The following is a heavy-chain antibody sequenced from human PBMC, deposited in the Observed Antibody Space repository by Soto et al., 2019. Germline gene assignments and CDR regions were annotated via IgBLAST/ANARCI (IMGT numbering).Heavy chain of an antibody. J-gene: IGHJ6*02. V-gene: IGHV3-15*01. CDR1: GFTFSNAW. CDR2: IKSKTDGGTT. Sequence: EVQLVESGGGLVKPGGSLRPSCAASGFTFSNAWMSWVRQAPGKGLEWVGRIKSKTDGGTTDYAAPVKGRFTISRDDSKNTLYLQMNSLKTEDTAVYYCTTRLRRITIFGEPSMDVWGQGTTVTVSS. D-gene: IGHD3-3*01. CDR3: TTRLRRITIFGEPSMDV.